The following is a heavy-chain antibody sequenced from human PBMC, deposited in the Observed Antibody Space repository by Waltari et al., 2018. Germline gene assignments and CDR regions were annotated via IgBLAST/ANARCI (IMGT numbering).Heavy chain of an antibody. Sequence: QVQLVESGGGVVQPGRSLRLSCAASGFTFSRFGMHWVRQGPGKGVEWVAVIWHDGSNEYYVDSGKGRFTISRDNSKNTLYLQMNSLRAEDSAVYYCASQSTTLFDYWGQGTLVTVSS. J-gene: IGHJ4*02. CDR1: GFTFSRFG. CDR2: IWHDGSNE. CDR3: ASQSTTLFDY. D-gene: IGHD2-15*01. V-gene: IGHV3-33*01.